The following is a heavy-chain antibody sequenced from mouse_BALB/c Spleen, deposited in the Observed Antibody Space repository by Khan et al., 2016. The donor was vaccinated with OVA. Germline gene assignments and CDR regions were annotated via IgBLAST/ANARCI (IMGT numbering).Heavy chain of an antibody. CDR1: GFTFSDYY. CDR2: ISDGGSYT. Sequence: EVELVESGGGLVKPGGSLKLSCAASGFTFSDYYMYWVRQTPEKRLEWVATISDGGSYTYYPDNVKGRFTISRDDAKNNLYLQMSSLKSEDTAMYYCARGYYGDPFAYCGQGTLVTVSA. V-gene: IGHV5-4*02. D-gene: IGHD2-13*01. CDR3: ARGYYGDPFAY. J-gene: IGHJ3*01.